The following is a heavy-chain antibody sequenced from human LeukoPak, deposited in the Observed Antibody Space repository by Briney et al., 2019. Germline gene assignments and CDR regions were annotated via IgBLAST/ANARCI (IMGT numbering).Heavy chain of an antibody. J-gene: IGHJ4*02. V-gene: IGHV3-23*01. CDR3: AKVSGSGGTKYQPFDY. Sequence: QSGGSLRLSCAASGFTFSSYAMSWVRQAPGKGLEWVSAIGGSGGSTYYADSVKGRFTISRDNSKNTLYLQMNSLRAEDTAVYYCAKVSGSGGTKYQPFDYWGQGTLVTVSS. D-gene: IGHD2-15*01. CDR1: GFTFSSYA. CDR2: IGGSGGST.